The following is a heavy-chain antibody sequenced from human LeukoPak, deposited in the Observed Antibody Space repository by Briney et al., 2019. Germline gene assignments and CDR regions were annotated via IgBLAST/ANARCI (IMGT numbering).Heavy chain of an antibody. CDR2: ISGSGGST. D-gene: IGHD6-13*01. CDR1: GFTFSSYA. J-gene: IGHJ4*02. CDR3: AKDVAGSSWATDLGYFDY. Sequence: PGGSLRLSCAASGFTFSSYAMSWVRQAPGKGLEWVSAISGSGGSTYYADSVKGRFTISRDNSKNTLYPQMNSPRAEDTAVYYCAKDVAGSSWATDLGYFDYWGQGTLVTVSS. V-gene: IGHV3-23*01.